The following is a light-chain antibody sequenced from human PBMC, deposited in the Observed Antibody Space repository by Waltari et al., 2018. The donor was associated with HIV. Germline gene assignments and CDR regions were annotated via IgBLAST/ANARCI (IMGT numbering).Light chain of an antibody. CDR1: RTNVGRYSL. CDR3: CSYGGDDTLV. CDR2: DDS. J-gene: IGLJ3*02. V-gene: IGLV2-23*01. Sequence: QSALNQPASVSGSLGQSITLSCTGARTNVGRYSLVFWYQNRPAQAPTLIIYDDSKRPLGISSRFSGSKSGNTASLTISGLQSEDEADYYCCSYGGDDTLVFGGGTKVTAL.